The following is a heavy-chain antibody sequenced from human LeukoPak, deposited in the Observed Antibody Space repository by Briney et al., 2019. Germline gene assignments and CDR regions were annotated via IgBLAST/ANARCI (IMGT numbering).Heavy chain of an antibody. CDR2: IYYGGST. Sequence: PSETLSLTCTVSGGSISSSIYYWGWIRQPPGKGLEWIATIYYGGSTYSNPSLKSRVTISVDTSKKQFSLKLSFVTAVDTAVYYCARGISQQSGLFDYWGQGTLVTVSS. J-gene: IGHJ4*02. CDR1: GGSISSSIYY. D-gene: IGHD6-13*01. V-gene: IGHV4-39*07. CDR3: ARGISQQSGLFDY.